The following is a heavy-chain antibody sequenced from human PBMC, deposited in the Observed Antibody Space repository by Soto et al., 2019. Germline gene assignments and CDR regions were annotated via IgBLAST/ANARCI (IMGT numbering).Heavy chain of an antibody. Sequence: GGSLRLSCAASGFTFSDHYMDWVRQAPGKGLEWVGRTRNKANSYTTEYAASVKGRFTISRDDSKNSLYLQMNSLKTEATAVYYCAKTGIGDAFDIWGQGTMVTVSS. CDR3: AKTGIGDAFDI. J-gene: IGHJ3*02. V-gene: IGHV3-72*01. D-gene: IGHD7-27*01. CDR1: GFTFSDHY. CDR2: TRNKANSYTT.